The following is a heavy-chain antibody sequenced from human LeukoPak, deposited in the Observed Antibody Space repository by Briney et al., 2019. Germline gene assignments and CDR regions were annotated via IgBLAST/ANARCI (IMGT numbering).Heavy chain of an antibody. CDR1: GGTFSSYA. J-gene: IGHJ6*03. CDR3: ARDKAPYNWNYGNDYYYYMDV. V-gene: IGHV1-69*05. D-gene: IGHD1-7*01. CDR2: IIPIFGTA. Sequence: ASVKVSCKASGGTFSSYAISWVRQAPGQGLEWMVGIIPIFGTANYAQKFQGRVTITTDESTSTAYMELSSLRSEDTAVYYCARDKAPYNWNYGNDYYYYMDVWGKGTTVTVPS.